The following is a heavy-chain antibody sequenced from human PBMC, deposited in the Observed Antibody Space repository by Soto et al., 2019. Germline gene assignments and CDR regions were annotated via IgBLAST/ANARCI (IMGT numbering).Heavy chain of an antibody. CDR1: GFTFSSYS. V-gene: IGHV3-21*01. CDR2: ISSSFSYI. D-gene: IGHD4-17*01. CDR3: ARDPDYGDPDFDY. J-gene: IGHJ4*02. Sequence: GGSLRLSCAASGFTFSSYSMNWVRQAPGKGLEWISSISSSFSYIYYADSVKGRFTISRDNAKNSLYLQMNSLRAEDTAVYYCARDPDYGDPDFDYWGQGTLVTVSS.